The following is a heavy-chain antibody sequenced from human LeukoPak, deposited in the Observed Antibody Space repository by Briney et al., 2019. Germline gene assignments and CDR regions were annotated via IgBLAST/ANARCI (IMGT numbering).Heavy chain of an antibody. D-gene: IGHD6-19*01. V-gene: IGHV4-4*02. CDR3: ARDLDNSGWYVFDY. CDR2: IYHSGST. Sequence: SETLSLTCAVSGGSISSSNWWSWVRQPPGKGLEWIGEIYHSGSTNYNPSLKSRVTISVDKSKNQHSLKLSSVTAADTAVYYCARDLDNSGWYVFDYWGQGNLVTVSS. CDR1: GGSISSSNW. J-gene: IGHJ4*02.